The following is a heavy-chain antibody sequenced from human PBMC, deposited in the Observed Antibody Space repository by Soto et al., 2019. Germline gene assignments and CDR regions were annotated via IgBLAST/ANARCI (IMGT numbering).Heavy chain of an antibody. CDR1: GYTFTSYA. CDR2: INAGNGNT. Sequence: QVQLVQSGAEVKKPGASVNVSCKASGYTFTSYAMHWVRQAPGQRLEWMGWINAGNGNTKYSQKFQGRVTITRDTSASTAYMELSSLRSEDTAVYYCARDCSSTRCYEFMDVWGKGTTVTVSS. CDR3: ARDCSSTRCYEFMDV. D-gene: IGHD2-2*01. J-gene: IGHJ6*04. V-gene: IGHV1-3*01.